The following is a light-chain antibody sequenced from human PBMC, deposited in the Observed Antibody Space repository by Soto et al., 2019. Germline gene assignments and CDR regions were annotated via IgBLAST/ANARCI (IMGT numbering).Light chain of an antibody. CDR3: LQYYNFSWT. V-gene: IGKV1-6*01. J-gene: IGKJ1*01. Sequence: AIRMTQSPSSLSASVGDRVAISCRASQDIRNTLAWYQQKPGEAPKLLIFAASNLQSGVPSRFSGSGSVTDFTLAITGLQPEDFATYYCLQYYNFSWTFGQGTKVAIK. CDR1: QDIRNT. CDR2: AAS.